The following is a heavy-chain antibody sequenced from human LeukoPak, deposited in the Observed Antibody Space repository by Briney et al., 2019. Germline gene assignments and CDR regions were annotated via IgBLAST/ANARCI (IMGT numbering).Heavy chain of an antibody. Sequence: SETLSLTCTVSGGSISSYYWSWIRQPPGKGLEWIGYIYYSGSTYYNPSLKSRVTISVDTSKNQFSLKLSSVTAADTAVYYCARVPVADKNWFDPWGQGTLVTVSS. J-gene: IGHJ5*02. CDR1: GGSISSYY. CDR2: IYYSGST. V-gene: IGHV4-59*12. CDR3: ARVPVADKNWFDP. D-gene: IGHD6-19*01.